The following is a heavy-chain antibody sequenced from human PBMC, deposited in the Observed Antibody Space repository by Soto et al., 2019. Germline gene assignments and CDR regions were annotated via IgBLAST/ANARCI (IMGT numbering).Heavy chain of an antibody. CDR2: ISSTSSFT. CDR1: GFTFSDSY. J-gene: IGHJ4*02. Sequence: QVQLLESGGGLVKPGGSLRLSCVASGFTFSDSYMSWVRQAPGKGLEWVSYISSTSSFTDYAESVKGRFIISRDNAKNSLFLQMNSLSAEDTALYYCARRDGYNYFDFWGPGTLVSVSS. D-gene: IGHD5-12*01. CDR3: ARRDGYNYFDF. V-gene: IGHV3-11*06.